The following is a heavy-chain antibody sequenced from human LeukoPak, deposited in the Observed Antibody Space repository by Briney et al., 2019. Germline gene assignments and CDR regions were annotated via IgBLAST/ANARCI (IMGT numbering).Heavy chain of an antibody. CDR2: IHSSGST. D-gene: IGHD6-13*01. V-gene: IGHV4-59*12. CDR1: GFSITTYY. CDR3: ARVPRYSSSWFDY. Sequence: SETLSLTCTVSGFSITTYYWSWIRQSPGNGLEWIGQIHSSGSTTYNPSLKSRVTISVDTSKNQFSLKLSSVTAADTAVYYCARVPRYSSSWFDYWGQGTLVTVSS. J-gene: IGHJ4*02.